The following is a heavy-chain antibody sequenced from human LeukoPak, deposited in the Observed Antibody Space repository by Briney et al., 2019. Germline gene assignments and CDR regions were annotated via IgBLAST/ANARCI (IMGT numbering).Heavy chain of an antibody. CDR2: IYSGGST. D-gene: IGHD6-19*01. CDR3: ARDPRIAVAGKRYYYYGMDV. Sequence: PGGSLRLSCAASGFTVSSNYMSWVRQAPGKGLEWVSVIYSGGSTYYADSVKGGFTISRDNSKNTLYLQMNSLRAEDTAVYYCARDPRIAVAGKRYYYYGMDVWGQGTTVTVSS. V-gene: IGHV3-66*01. J-gene: IGHJ6*02. CDR1: GFTVSSNY.